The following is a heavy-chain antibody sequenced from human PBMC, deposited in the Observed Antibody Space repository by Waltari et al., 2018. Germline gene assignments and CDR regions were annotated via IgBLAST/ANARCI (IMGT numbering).Heavy chain of an antibody. J-gene: IGHJ3*02. CDR2: IIPILGIA. CDR3: ARTRSSSWLTPDAFDI. CDR1: GGTFSSYA. Sequence: QVQLVQSGAEVQKPGSAVKVSCKAAGGTFSSYAISWMRKEAGQGLEWMGGIIPILGIANYAQKFQGRVTITADKSTSTAYMELSSLRSEDTAVYYCARTRSSSWLTPDAFDIWGQGTMVTVSS. D-gene: IGHD6-13*01. V-gene: IGHV1-69*10.